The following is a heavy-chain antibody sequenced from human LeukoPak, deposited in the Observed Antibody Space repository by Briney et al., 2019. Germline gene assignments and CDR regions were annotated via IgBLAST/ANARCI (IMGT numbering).Heavy chain of an antibody. J-gene: IGHJ3*02. CDR2: INHSGST. Sequence: SETLSLTCAVYGGSFSGYYWSWIRQPPGKGLEWIGEINHSGSTNYNPSLKSRVTISVDTSKNQFSLKLSSVTAADTAVYYCARGDYDSSGYYPSRDAFDIWGQGTMVTVSS. CDR3: ARGDYDSSGYYPSRDAFDI. CDR1: GGSFSGYY. V-gene: IGHV4-34*09. D-gene: IGHD3-22*01.